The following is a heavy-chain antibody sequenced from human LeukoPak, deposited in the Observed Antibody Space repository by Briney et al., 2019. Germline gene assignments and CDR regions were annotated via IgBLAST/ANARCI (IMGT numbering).Heavy chain of an antibody. CDR2: IRSKANSYAA. Sequence: PGGSLRLSCAASQFTFSGSAMHWVRQAPGKGLEWVGRIRSKANSYAAAFAASVKDRFTISRDDSKNTAYLQMNSLKTEDTAVYYCIIETYYEYGMDVWGQGTTVTVSS. J-gene: IGHJ6*02. CDR1: QFTFSGSA. CDR3: IIETYYEYGMDV. V-gene: IGHV3-73*01.